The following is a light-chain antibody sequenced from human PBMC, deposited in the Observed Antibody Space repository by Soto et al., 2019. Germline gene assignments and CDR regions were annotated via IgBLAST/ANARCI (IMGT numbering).Light chain of an antibody. CDR2: WAS. J-gene: IGKJ2*01. CDR3: QQFYSTPYT. Sequence: DIVMTQSPDSLAVSLGERATINCKSSQSVLYSSNNKNSFAWYQQKPGQPPKLLIYWASTREPGVPDRFSGSGSGTDFTLTISSLQAEDVAVYYCQQFYSTPYTFGQGTKLEIK. V-gene: IGKV4-1*01. CDR1: QSVLYSSNNKNS.